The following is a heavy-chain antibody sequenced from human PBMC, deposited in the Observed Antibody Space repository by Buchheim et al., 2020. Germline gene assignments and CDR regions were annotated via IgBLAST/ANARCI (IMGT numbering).Heavy chain of an antibody. CDR3: ARVRRVYDILTGNYYYYGMDV. CDR2: IYTSGST. V-gene: IGHV4-61*02. J-gene: IGHJ6*02. Sequence: QVQLQESGPGLVKPSQTLSLTCTVSGGSISSGSYYWSWIRQPAGKGLEWIGRIYTSGSTNYNPSLKSRVTISVDTSKNQFSLKLSSVTAADTAVYYCARVRRVYDILTGNYYYYGMDVWGQGT. CDR1: GGSISSGSYY. D-gene: IGHD3-9*01.